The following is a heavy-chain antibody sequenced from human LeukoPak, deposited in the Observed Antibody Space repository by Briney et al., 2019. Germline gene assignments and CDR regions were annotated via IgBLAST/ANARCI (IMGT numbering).Heavy chain of an antibody. CDR3: ARVSLYYYDSSGYYNLHIDY. V-gene: IGHV1-46*01. J-gene: IGHJ4*02. CDR2: INPGGDNT. Sequence: ASVKVSCKASGYTFTNYYIHWVRQAPGQGLEWMGLINPGGDNTDYAQNFQGRVTMTTDTSTSTAYMELRSLRSDDTAAYYCARVSLYYYDSSGYYNLHIDYWGQGTLVTVSS. D-gene: IGHD3-22*01. CDR1: GYTFTNYY.